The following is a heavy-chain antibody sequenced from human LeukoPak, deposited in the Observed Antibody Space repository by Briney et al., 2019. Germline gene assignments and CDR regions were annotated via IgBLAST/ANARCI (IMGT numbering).Heavy chain of an antibody. CDR1: GFTFSSYA. CDR2: ISYDGSNK. V-gene: IGHV3-30-3*01. J-gene: IGHJ4*02. D-gene: IGHD3-22*01. CDR3: ARGGTYYYDSSGSYFDY. Sequence: GRSLRLSCAASGFTFSSYAMHWVRQAPGKGLEWVAVISYDGSNKYYADSVKGRFTISRDNSKNTLYLQMNSLRAEDTAVYYCARGGTYYYDSSGSYFDYWGQGTLVTVSS.